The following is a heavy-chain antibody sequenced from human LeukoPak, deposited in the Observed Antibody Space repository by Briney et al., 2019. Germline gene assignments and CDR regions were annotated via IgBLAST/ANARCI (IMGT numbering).Heavy chain of an antibody. CDR2: MHPNSDDT. CDR3: ARHFGTGDNFDY. J-gene: IGHJ4*02. Sequence: ASVRVSCKASGYTFTNNDIHWVRQATGQGLEWMGWMHPNSDDTGYAQKFQGRVTMTRNTSIGTAYMELSSLRPEDTAVYYCARHFGTGDNFDYWGQGTLLILSS. D-gene: IGHD1-1*01. V-gene: IGHV1-8*01. CDR1: GYTFTNND.